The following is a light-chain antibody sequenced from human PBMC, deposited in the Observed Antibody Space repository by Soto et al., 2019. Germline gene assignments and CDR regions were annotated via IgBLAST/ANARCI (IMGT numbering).Light chain of an antibody. J-gene: IGKJ5*01. CDR2: GAS. CDR1: LTMNNN. CDR3: QQRSNWPPIT. Sequence: EIVMTQSPATLSVSPGESVTLSCRASLTMNNNIAWYQHKPGQAPRLLIFGASSRATGVPGRFSGSGFGTEFTLSISSLEPEDFAVYYCQQRSNWPPITFGQGTRLEI. V-gene: IGKV3-15*01.